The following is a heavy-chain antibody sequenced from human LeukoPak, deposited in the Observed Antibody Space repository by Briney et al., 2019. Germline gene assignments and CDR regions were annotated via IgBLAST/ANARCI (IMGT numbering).Heavy chain of an antibody. Sequence: PSETLSLTCTVSGGSISSYYWSWIRQPPGKGLEWIGYIYYSGSTNYNPSLKSRVTISVDTFKNQFSLKLSSVTAADTAVYYCARDLAGGWYRAFDYWGQGTLVTVSS. CDR3: ARDLAGGWYRAFDY. V-gene: IGHV4-59*01. J-gene: IGHJ4*02. CDR2: IYYSGST. D-gene: IGHD6-19*01. CDR1: GGSISSYY.